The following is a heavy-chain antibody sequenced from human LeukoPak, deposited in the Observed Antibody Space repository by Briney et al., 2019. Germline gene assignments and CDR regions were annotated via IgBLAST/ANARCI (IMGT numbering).Heavy chain of an antibody. J-gene: IGHJ4*02. V-gene: IGHV3-33*08. CDR2: IWYDGSNK. D-gene: IGHD1-26*01. CDR1: GFTFSSYG. CDR3: ARVFTSGSPFDY. Sequence: PGGSLRLSCAASGFTFSSYGMHWVRQAPGKGLEWVAGIWYDGSNKYYADSVKGRFTISRDNAKNSLYLQMNSLRAEDTAVYYCARVFTSGSPFDYWGQGTLVTVSS.